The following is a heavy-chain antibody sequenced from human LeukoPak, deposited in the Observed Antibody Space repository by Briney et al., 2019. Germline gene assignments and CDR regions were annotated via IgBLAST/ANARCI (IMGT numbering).Heavy chain of an antibody. Sequence: PSETLSLTCTVSGGSISSYYWSWIRQPPGKGLEWIWYIYYSGSTNYNPSLKSRVTISVGTSKNQFSLKLSSVTAADTAVYYCARRCRYCSGGSCYDYFDYWGQGTLVTVSS. CDR1: GGSISSYY. J-gene: IGHJ4*02. CDR2: IYYSGST. CDR3: ARRCRYCSGGSCYDYFDY. D-gene: IGHD2-15*01. V-gene: IGHV4-59*08.